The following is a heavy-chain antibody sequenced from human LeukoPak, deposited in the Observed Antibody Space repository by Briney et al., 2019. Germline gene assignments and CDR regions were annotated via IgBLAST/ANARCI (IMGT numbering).Heavy chain of an antibody. J-gene: IGHJ4*02. CDR1: GASISSYY. CDR2: IYYTGST. V-gene: IGHV4-59*01. D-gene: IGHD1-26*01. CDR3: ARVGGWEPKLHGVTFDY. Sequence: PSETLSLTCAVAGASISSYYWSWIRQPPGKGLEWIGYIYYTGSTNYNPSLKSRVTMSADTSKNQFSLKLSSVTAADTAVYFCARVGGWEPKLHGVTFDYLGQGTLVTVSS.